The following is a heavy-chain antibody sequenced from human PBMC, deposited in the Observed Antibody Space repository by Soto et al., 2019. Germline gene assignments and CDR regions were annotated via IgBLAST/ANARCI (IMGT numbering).Heavy chain of an antibody. V-gene: IGHV4-34*01. CDR1: GGSFSGYY. D-gene: IGHD3-22*01. Sequence: PSETLSLTCAVYGGSFSGYYWSWIRQPPGKGLEWIGEINHSGSTNYSPSLKSRVTISVDTSKNQFSLKLSSVTAADTAVYYCASKPPSGSFDPWGQGTLVTVSS. CDR3: ASKPPSGSFDP. J-gene: IGHJ5*02. CDR2: INHSGST.